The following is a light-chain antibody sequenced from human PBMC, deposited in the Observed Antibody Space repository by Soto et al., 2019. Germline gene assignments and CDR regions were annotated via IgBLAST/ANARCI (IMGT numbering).Light chain of an antibody. CDR2: SAS. Sequence: IQMTQSPSSLSASVGDRVTITCRASQGIRDALGWYQQKPGKVTKRLIYSASSLQSGVPSRFSGSGSETEFTLTISSLQPEDFATYYCLQHSDYPFTFGQGTRLEI. CDR3: LQHSDYPFT. CDR1: QGIRDA. J-gene: IGKJ2*01. V-gene: IGKV1-17*01.